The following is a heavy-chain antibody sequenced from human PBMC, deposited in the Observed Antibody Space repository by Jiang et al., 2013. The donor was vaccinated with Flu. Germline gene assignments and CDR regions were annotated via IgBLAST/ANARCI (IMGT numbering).Heavy chain of an antibody. V-gene: IGHV3-49*02. D-gene: IGHD2-8*01. J-gene: IGHJ4*02. CDR3: TRDLVRDVILIPTTYFDY. Sequence: ASVKGRFTISRDDSKSIAYLQMSSLKTEDAAIYYCTRDLVRDVILIPTTYFDYWGQGALVTVSS.